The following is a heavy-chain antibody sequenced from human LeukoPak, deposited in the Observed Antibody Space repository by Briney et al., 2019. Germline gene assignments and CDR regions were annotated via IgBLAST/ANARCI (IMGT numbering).Heavy chain of an antibody. CDR2: INPSGGST. V-gene: IGHV1-46*01. CDR3: ARGGHVRVYDSNAYYGHY. Sequence: ASVKVSCKASGYTFTSYYMYWVQQAPGQGLEWMGIINPSGGSTSYAQKFQGRVTMTRDMSTSTVYMELSSLRSEDTAVYYCARGGHVRVYDSNAYYGHYWGQGTLVTVSS. CDR1: GYTFTSYY. J-gene: IGHJ4*02. D-gene: IGHD3-22*01.